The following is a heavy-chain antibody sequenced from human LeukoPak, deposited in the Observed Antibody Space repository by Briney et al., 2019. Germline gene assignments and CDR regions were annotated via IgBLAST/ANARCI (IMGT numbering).Heavy chain of an antibody. CDR3: HVSWGIVVVPAAIGVGLGDY. CDR1: GYTFTSYY. V-gene: IGHV1-46*01. J-gene: IGHJ4*02. Sequence: ASVKVSCKASGYTFTSYYMHWVRQAPGQGLEWMGIINPSGGSTSYAQKFQGRVTMTRDTSTSTVYMELSSLRSEDTAVYYCHVSWGIVVVPAAIGVGLGDYWGQRTLVTVSS. CDR2: INPSGGST. D-gene: IGHD2-2*02.